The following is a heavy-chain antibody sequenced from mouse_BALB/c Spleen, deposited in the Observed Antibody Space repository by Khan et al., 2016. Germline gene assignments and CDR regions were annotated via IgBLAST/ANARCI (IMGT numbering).Heavy chain of an antibody. CDR2: IFPGSGIT. Sequence: QVQLKQSGTELPRPGASVKLSCKASGYTFTDYYLHWVKQRTGQGLEWIGEIFPGSGITYYNEKFKGKASLTADTSSSTAYMQLSSLTSEDAAVYFCARSYYGYFAMDYWGHGASVTVSS. J-gene: IGHJ4*01. CDR1: GYTFTDYY. CDR3: ARSYYGYFAMDY. D-gene: IGHD1-2*01. V-gene: IGHV1-77*01.